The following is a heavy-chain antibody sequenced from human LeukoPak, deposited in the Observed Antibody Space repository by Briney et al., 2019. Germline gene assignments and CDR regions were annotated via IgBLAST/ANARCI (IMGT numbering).Heavy chain of an antibody. D-gene: IGHD2-2*01. Sequence: ASVKVSCKASGYTFTGYYMHWVRQATGQGLEWMGWMNPNSGNTGYAQKFQGRVTMTRNTSISTAYMELSSLRSEDTAVYYCARGDCSSTSCYLGYYYYYYGMDVWGQGTTVTVSS. CDR3: ARGDCSSTSCYLGYYYYYYGMDV. V-gene: IGHV1-8*02. CDR2: MNPNSGNT. J-gene: IGHJ6*02. CDR1: GYTFTGYY.